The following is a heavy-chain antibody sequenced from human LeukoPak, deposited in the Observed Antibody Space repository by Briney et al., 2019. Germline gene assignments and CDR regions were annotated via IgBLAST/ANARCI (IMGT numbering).Heavy chain of an antibody. Sequence: KASETLSLTCTVSGDSISSSSYYWGWIRQPPGKGLEWIGSIYYSGSTYYNPSLKSRVIISVDTSKNQFSLKLSSVTAADTAVYYCARDRGDYYDSSGYYTYFDYWGQGTLVTVSS. V-gene: IGHV4-39*07. J-gene: IGHJ4*02. CDR3: ARDRGDYYDSSGYYTYFDY. CDR2: IYYSGST. CDR1: GDSISSSSYY. D-gene: IGHD3-22*01.